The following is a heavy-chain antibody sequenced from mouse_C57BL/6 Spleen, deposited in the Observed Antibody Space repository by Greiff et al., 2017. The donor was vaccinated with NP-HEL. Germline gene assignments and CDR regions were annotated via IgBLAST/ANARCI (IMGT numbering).Heavy chain of an antibody. CDR1: GYTFTSYW. J-gene: IGHJ2*01. V-gene: IGHV1-53*01. Sequence: VQLQQSGTELVKPGASVKLSCKASGYTFTSYWMHWVKQRPGQGLEWIGNINPSNGGTNYNEKFKSKATLTVDKSSSTAYMQLSSLTSEDSAVYYCARGVIITTVVPDYWGQSTTLTVSS. D-gene: IGHD1-1*01. CDR3: ARGVIITTVVPDY. CDR2: INPSNGGT.